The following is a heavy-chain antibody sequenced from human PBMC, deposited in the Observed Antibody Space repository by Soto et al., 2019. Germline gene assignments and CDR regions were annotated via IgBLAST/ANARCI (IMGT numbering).Heavy chain of an antibody. CDR2: FFSDAER. CDR3: ARMDGDYNYYGLDV. V-gene: IGHV2-26*01. J-gene: IGHJ6*02. D-gene: IGHD4-17*01. Sequence: QVTLKESGPVLVKPTETLTLTCSVSGFSLTNGRMGVSWIRQPPGKALEWPAHFFSDAERSYSTSMQSRLNMYKDSSGSQVVLTMTNMAPADTATYFCARMDGDYNYYGLDVWGHGIAVTVSS. CDR1: GFSLTNGRMG.